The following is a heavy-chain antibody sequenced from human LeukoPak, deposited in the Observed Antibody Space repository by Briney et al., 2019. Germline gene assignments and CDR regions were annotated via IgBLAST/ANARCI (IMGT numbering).Heavy chain of an antibody. V-gene: IGHV3-7*01. CDR3: ARDLKDFWSGYYIGDAFDI. J-gene: IGHJ3*02. Sequence: GGSLRLSCAASGFTFSSYWMSWVRQAPGKGLEWVANIKPDGSDKYYVDSVKGRFTISRDNANNSLYLQMNSLRAEDTAVYYCARDLKDFWSGYYIGDAFDIWGQGTMVTVSS. CDR1: GFTFSSYW. CDR2: IKPDGSDK. D-gene: IGHD3-3*01.